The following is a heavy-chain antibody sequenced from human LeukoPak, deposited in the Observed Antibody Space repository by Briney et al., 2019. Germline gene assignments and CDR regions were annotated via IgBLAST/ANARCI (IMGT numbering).Heavy chain of an antibody. J-gene: IGHJ4*02. CDR1: GYTFTGSY. D-gene: IGHD3-10*01. CDR2: INPNSGGT. Sequence: ASVKVSCKASGYTFTGSYMHWVRQAPGQGLEWMGWINPNSGGTNYAQKFQGRVTMTRDTSISTAYMELSRLRSDDTAVYYCARGRSMVRGVIFYYFDYWGQGTLVTVSS. V-gene: IGHV1-2*02. CDR3: ARGRSMVRGVIFYYFDY.